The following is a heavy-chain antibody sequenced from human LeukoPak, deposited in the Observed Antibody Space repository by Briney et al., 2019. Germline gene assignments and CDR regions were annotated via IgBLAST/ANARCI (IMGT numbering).Heavy chain of an antibody. V-gene: IGHV3-74*01. CDR2: IYSDGSST. CDR3: AREGVAGGLDY. D-gene: IGHD6-19*01. CDR1: GFTFSSYW. Sequence: PGGSLRLSCAASGFTFSSYWMHWVRQAPGKGLVWVSRIYSDGSSTGYADSVKGRFTISRVNAKNTLYLQMNSLRAEDTAVYYCAREGVAGGLDYWGQGTLVTVSS. J-gene: IGHJ4*02.